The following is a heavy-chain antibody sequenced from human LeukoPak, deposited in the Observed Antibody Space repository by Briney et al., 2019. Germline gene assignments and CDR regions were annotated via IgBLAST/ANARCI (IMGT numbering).Heavy chain of an antibody. Sequence: SETLSLTCTVSGGSISSYYWSWIRQPPGKGLEWIGYIYYSGSTNYNPSLKSRVTMSVDTSKNQFSLKLSSVTAADTAVYYCARSRRSWFDPWGQGTLVTVSS. CDR3: ARSRRSWFDP. CDR1: GGSISSYY. V-gene: IGHV4-59*01. CDR2: IYYSGST. J-gene: IGHJ5*02.